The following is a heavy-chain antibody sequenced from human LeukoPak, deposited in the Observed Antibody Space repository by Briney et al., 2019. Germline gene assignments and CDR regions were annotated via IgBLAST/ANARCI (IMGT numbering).Heavy chain of an antibody. V-gene: IGHV4-4*07. Sequence: PSETLSLTCTVSGGSISSYYWSWIRQPAGKGLEWIGRIYTSGSTNYIPSLKSRVTMSVDTSKNQFSLKLSSVTAADTAVYYCARGPLGELSLAQYYFDYWGQGTLVTVSS. CDR1: GGSISSYY. D-gene: IGHD3-16*02. J-gene: IGHJ4*02. CDR2: IYTSGST. CDR3: ARGPLGELSLAQYYFDY.